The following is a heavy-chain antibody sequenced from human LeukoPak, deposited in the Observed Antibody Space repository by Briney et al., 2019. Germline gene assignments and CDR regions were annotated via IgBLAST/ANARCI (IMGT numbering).Heavy chain of an antibody. Sequence: GGTLRLSCAASGFSFSSYGMSWVRQAPGKGLEWVSAISGSGGSTYYADSVKGRFTISRDNAKNSLYLQMNSLRAEDTAVYYCARVRGYCSGGSCYDAFDIWGQGTMVTVSS. CDR2: ISGSGGST. CDR1: GFSFSSYG. J-gene: IGHJ3*02. D-gene: IGHD2-15*01. CDR3: ARVRGYCSGGSCYDAFDI. V-gene: IGHV3-23*01.